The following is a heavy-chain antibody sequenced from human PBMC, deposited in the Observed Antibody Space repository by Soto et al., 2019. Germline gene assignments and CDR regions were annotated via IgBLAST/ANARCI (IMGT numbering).Heavy chain of an antibody. CDR2: ISAYNGNT. D-gene: IGHD2-2*02. Sequence: GASVKVSCKASGYTFTSYGISWVRQAPGQGLEWMGWISAYNGNTNYAQKLQGRVTMTTDTSTSTAYMELRSLRSDDTAVYYCARGSGKDIVVVPAAIRVVALAVWGQGTTVTVSS. CDR1: GYTFTSYG. V-gene: IGHV1-18*04. CDR3: ARGSGKDIVVVPAAIRVVALAV. J-gene: IGHJ6*02.